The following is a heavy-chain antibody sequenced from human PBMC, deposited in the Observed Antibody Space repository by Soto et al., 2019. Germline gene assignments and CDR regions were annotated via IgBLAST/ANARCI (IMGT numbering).Heavy chain of an antibody. CDR1: VFTVGDYA. D-gene: IGHD2-21*02. CDR3: SRGAYCGGDCYSGIDY. V-gene: IGHV3-49*04. Sequence: GWSLRLSCTCSVFTVGDYAVTWVRQAPGKGLEWVGFIRSKAYGGTTEYAASVKGRFTISRDDSKNIAYLQMNSLKTEDTAVYYCSRGAYCGGDCYSGIDYWGQGTLVTVSS. J-gene: IGHJ4*02. CDR2: IRSKAYGGTT.